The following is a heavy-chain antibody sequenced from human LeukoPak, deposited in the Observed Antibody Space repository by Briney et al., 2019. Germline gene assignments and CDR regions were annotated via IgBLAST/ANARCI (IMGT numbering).Heavy chain of an antibody. V-gene: IGHV4-59*01. CDR3: ARDQGYYFDY. J-gene: IGHJ4*02. CDR1: GGSITSYY. Sequence: SETLSLTCIVSGGSITSYYWSWIRQPPGKGLEWIGYIYYSGSTSYNPSLKSRVTISVDTSKNQFSLKLSSVTAADTAVYYCARDQGYYFDYWGQGTLVTVSS. CDR2: IYYSGST.